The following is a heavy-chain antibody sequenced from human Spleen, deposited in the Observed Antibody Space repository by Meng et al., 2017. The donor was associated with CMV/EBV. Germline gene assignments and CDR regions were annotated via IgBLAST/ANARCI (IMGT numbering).Heavy chain of an antibody. CDR1: GFTFSSYA. CDR2: ISGSGGST. Sequence: GESLKISCAASGFTFSSYAMSWVRQAPGKGLEWVSAISGSGGSTYYADSVKGRFTISRGNSKNTLYLQMNSLRAEDTAVYYCAKDAGGDIVVVVAATTNFDYWGQGTLVTVSS. J-gene: IGHJ4*02. D-gene: IGHD2-15*01. V-gene: IGHV3-23*01. CDR3: AKDAGGDIVVVVAATTNFDY.